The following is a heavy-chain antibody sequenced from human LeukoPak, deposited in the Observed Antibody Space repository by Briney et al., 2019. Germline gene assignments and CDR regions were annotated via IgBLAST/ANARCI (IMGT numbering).Heavy chain of an antibody. CDR1: GYSFTNYW. CDR3: ARRGKQQLAGYYYYGMDV. D-gene: IGHD1-1*01. J-gene: IGHJ6*02. V-gene: IGHV5-51*01. Sequence: GESLKISCKGSGYSFTNYWIGWERQMSGKGLEWMGIIYPGDSDTRYSPSFQGQVTISADKSITTAYLQWSSLKASDTAMYYCARRGKQQLAGYYYYGMDVWGQGTTVTVSS. CDR2: IYPGDSDT.